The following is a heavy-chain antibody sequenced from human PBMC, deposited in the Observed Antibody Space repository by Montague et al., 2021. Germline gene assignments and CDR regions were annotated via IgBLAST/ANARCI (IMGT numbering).Heavy chain of an antibody. D-gene: IGHD3-16*01. V-gene: IGHV3-7*01. CDR2: IKQDGSEK. CDR3: ARDNWVSDY. CDR1: EFTFSSYW. Sequence: SLRLSCAASEFTFSSYWMTWVRQAPGKGLEWVSNIKQDGSEKYYSDSVKGRFTISRDNAKNSLYLQMNSLRAEDTAVYYCARDNWVSDYWGQGTLVTVSS. J-gene: IGHJ4*02.